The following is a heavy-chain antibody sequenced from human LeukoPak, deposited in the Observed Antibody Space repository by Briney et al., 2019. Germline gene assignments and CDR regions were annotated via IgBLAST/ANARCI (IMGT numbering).Heavy chain of an antibody. J-gene: IGHJ4*02. Sequence: ASVKVSCKASGYTHINYYMQWVRQAPGQGLEWMGIINPSAGSTSYAQKFQGRVSMTRDTSTSTVYMQLSSLRSEDTAIYYCARTHSWGDKGYFDFWGQGTLVTVSS. CDR2: INPSAGST. D-gene: IGHD7-27*01. V-gene: IGHV1-46*03. CDR3: ARTHSWGDKGYFDF. CDR1: GYTHINYY.